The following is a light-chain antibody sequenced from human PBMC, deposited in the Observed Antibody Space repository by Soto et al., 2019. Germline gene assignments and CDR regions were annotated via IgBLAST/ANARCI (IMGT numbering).Light chain of an antibody. CDR1: QSVSSN. V-gene: IGKV3D-15*01. J-gene: IGKJ4*01. CDR2: GAS. CDR3: QQYNNWPLT. Sequence: EIVMTQAPATLSVSPGERATLSCRASQSVSSNLARYQQKPGQAPRLLIYGASIRATGIPASFSGSGSGTEFTLTISSLQSEDFAVYYCQQYNNWPLTFGGGTRWIS.